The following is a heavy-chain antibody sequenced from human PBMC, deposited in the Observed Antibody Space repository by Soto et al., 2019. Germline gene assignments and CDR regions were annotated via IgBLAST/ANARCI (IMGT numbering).Heavy chain of an antibody. J-gene: IGHJ4*02. CDR2: MTGDGRTT. Sequence: PGGSLRLSCAASGFTFGDYWMHWVRQPPGKGPEWVSRMTGDGRTTQYADSVKGRFTASRDNAKSTLYLQMNSLRAEDTAVYYCATAEADYWGQGTLVTVSS. CDR3: ATAEADY. CDR1: GFTFGDYW. V-gene: IGHV3-74*03.